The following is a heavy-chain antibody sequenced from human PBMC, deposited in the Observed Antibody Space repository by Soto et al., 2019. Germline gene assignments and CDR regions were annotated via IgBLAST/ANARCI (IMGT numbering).Heavy chain of an antibody. D-gene: IGHD1-26*01. CDR1: GFTFSSHT. CDR2: MSHDGNIK. CDR3: VGAHFDY. Sequence: GGSLRLSCAASGFTFSSHTMHWVRQAPGKGLEWLSLMSHDGNIKFYADSVKGRFTISRDNAKNSLYLQMNSLRGEDTAVYFCVGAHFDYWGQGTLVTVSS. V-gene: IGHV3-30-3*01. J-gene: IGHJ4*02.